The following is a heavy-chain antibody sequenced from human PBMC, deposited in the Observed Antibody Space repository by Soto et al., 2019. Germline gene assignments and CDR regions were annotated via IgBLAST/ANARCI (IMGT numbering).Heavy chain of an antibody. CDR3: ARSRHIVLMVYATDWFDP. J-gene: IGHJ5*02. V-gene: IGHV4-39*01. Sequence: SETLSLTCTVSGGSISSSSYYWGWIRQPPGKGLEWIGSIYYSGSTYYNPSLKSRVTISVDTSKNQFSLKLSSVTAADTAVYYCARSRHIVLMVYATDWFDPWGQGTLVT. CDR1: GGSISSSSYY. CDR2: IYYSGST. D-gene: IGHD2-8*01.